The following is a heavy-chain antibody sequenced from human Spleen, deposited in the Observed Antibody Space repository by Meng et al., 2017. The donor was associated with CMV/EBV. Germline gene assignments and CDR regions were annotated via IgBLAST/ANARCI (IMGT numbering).Heavy chain of an antibody. CDR2: FSGSGGST. D-gene: IGHD3-10*01. J-gene: IGHJ6*02. CDR3: AKVRGAELQWFGEIAPQGGVDV. Sequence: GESLKISCAASGFTFSSYAMSWVRQAPGKGLERVSAFSGSGGSTYYADSVKGRFTISRDNSKNTLYLQMNSLRAEDTALYYCAKVRGAELQWFGEIAPQGGVDVWGQGTTVTVSS. V-gene: IGHV3-23*01. CDR1: GFTFSSYA.